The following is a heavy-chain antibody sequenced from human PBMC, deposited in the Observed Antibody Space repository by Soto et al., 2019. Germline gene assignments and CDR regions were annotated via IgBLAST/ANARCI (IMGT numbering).Heavy chain of an antibody. Sequence: PGGSLRLSCAASGLTFSNYWMHWVRQAPGKGLAWVSRINSAGSSTTYADSVKGRFTISRDNAKNTLYLQMNSLRAEDTAVYYCALSHTVTTDYWGQGTLVTVSS. CDR1: GLTFSNYW. J-gene: IGHJ4*02. D-gene: IGHD4-17*01. V-gene: IGHV3-74*01. CDR3: ALSHTVTTDY. CDR2: INSAGSST.